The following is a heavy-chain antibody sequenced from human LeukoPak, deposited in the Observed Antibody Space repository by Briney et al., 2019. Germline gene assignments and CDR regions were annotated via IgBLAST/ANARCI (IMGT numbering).Heavy chain of an antibody. Sequence: SETLSLTCTVSGGPISSYYWSWIRQPPGKGLEWIGYIYTSGSTNYNPSLKSRVTISVDTSKNQFSLKLSSVTAADTAVYYCASTGIAAAGGFDYWGQGTLVTVSS. J-gene: IGHJ4*02. CDR2: IYTSGST. D-gene: IGHD6-13*01. V-gene: IGHV4-4*09. CDR1: GGPISSYY. CDR3: ASTGIAAAGGFDY.